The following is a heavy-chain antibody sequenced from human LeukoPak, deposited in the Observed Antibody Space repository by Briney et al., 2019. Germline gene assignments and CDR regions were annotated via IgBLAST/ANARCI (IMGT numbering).Heavy chain of an antibody. CDR1: GFTFGDYA. D-gene: IGHD2-15*01. V-gene: IGHV3-49*04. Sequence: GGSLRLSCTASGFTFGDYAMNWVRQAPGKGLEWVGFIRSKAYGGTTQYAASVKGRFTISRDDSKSIAYLQMNSLKTEDTAVYYCTRYCSGGSCYSDSDHWGQGTLVTVSS. CDR2: IRSKAYGGTT. CDR3: TRYCSGGSCYSDSDH. J-gene: IGHJ4*02.